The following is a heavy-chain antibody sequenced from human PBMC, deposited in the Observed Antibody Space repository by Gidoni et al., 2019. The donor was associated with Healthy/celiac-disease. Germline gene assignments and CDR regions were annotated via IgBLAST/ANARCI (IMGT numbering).Heavy chain of an antibody. CDR2: ISGSGGST. V-gene: IGHV3-23*01. D-gene: IGHD5-12*01. Sequence: EVQLLESGGGLVQPGGSLRLSCAASGFTFSSYAMSWVRQAPGKGLEWVSAISGSGGSTYYADSVKGRFTISRDNSKNTLYLQMNSLRAEDTAVYYCALRGYSTHDAFDIWGQGTMVTVSS. J-gene: IGHJ3*02. CDR1: GFTFSSYA. CDR3: ALRGYSTHDAFDI.